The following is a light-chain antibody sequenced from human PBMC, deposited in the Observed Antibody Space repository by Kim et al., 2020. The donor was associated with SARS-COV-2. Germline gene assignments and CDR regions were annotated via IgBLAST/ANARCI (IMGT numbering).Light chain of an antibody. CDR1: QSVSNNY. CDR2: AAS. V-gene: IGKV3-20*01. CDR3: QQYGSSPRT. Sequence: SPWERATRAGRASQSVSNNYLAWFQQKPGQAPRLLIYAASSRATGIPDRFSGSGSGTDFTLTISRLEPEDFAVYYCQQYGSSPRTFGQGTKVDIK. J-gene: IGKJ1*01.